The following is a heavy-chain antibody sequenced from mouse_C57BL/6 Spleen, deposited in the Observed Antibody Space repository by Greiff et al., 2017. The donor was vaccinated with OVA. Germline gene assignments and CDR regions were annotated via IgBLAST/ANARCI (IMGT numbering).Heavy chain of an antibody. Sequence: DVQLQESGPGLVKPSQSLSLTCSVTGYSITSGYYWNWIRQFPGNKLEWMGYISYDGSNNYNPSLKNRITITRDPSKNQFFLKLNSVTTEDTSTYYCARDDGYPVWYFDVWGTGTTVTVSS. V-gene: IGHV3-6*01. CDR2: ISYDGSN. D-gene: IGHD2-3*01. CDR1: GYSITSGYY. CDR3: ARDDGYPVWYFDV. J-gene: IGHJ1*03.